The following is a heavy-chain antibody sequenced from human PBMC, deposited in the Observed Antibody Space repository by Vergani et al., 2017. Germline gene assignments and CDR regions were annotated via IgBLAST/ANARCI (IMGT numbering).Heavy chain of an antibody. J-gene: IGHJ4*02. V-gene: IGHV4-39*01. D-gene: IGHD3-9*01. CDR2: IYHSGGA. CDR1: GGSITSSSYY. Sequence: QVQLQESGPGLVKPSETLSLTCTVSGGSITSSSYYWGWIRQPPGKGLEWIGNIYHSGGAYYNPSLNGRVTISVDTSKNQFSLEVTSVTAADTAIYFCARTESFILRYFHWALWGQGTLVTVSS. CDR3: ARTESFILRYFHWAL.